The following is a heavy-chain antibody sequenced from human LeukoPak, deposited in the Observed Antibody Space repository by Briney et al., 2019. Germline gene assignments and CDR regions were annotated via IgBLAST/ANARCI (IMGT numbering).Heavy chain of an antibody. Sequence: SETLSLTCAVYGGSFSGYYWSWIRQHPGKGLEWIGYIYYSGSTYYNPSLKSRVTISVDTSKNQFSLKLSSVTAADTAVYYCASLTLDYDFWSGYSWFDYWGQGTLVTVSS. V-gene: IGHV4-31*11. CDR2: IYYSGST. CDR3: ASLTLDYDFWSGYSWFDY. D-gene: IGHD3-3*01. CDR1: GGSFSGYY. J-gene: IGHJ4*02.